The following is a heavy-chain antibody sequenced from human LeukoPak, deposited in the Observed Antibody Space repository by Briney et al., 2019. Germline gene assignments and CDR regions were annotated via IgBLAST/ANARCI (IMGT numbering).Heavy chain of an antibody. CDR3: ARVNPRREENY. J-gene: IGHJ4*02. D-gene: IGHD1-26*01. CDR2: ISSSSSTI. Sequence: VGSLRLSCAASGFTFSSYSMNWVRQAPGKGLEWVSYISSSSSTIYYADSVKGRFTISRDNAKNSLYLQMNSLRAEDTAVYYCARVNPRREENYWGQGTLVTVSS. V-gene: IGHV3-48*01. CDR1: GFTFSSYS.